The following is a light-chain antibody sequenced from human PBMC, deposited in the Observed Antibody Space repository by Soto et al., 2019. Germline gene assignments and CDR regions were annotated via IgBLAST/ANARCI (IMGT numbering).Light chain of an antibody. Sequence: EIVLTQSPATLSLSPGERATLSCGASQSASSSYLAWYQQKPGLAPRLLIYDASSRATGIPDRFSGSGSGTDFTLTISRLEPEDFAVYYCQQYGSSSWTFGQGTKVEIK. CDR3: QQYGSSSWT. J-gene: IGKJ1*01. V-gene: IGKV3D-20*01. CDR1: QSASSSY. CDR2: DAS.